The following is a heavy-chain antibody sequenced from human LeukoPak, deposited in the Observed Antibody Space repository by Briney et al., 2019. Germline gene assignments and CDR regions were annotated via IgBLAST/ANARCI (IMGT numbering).Heavy chain of an antibody. V-gene: IGHV3-30*04. Sequence: GGSLRLSCAASGFTFSSYAMHWVRQAPGKGLEWVAVISYDGSNKYYADSVKGRFTISRDNSKNTLYLQMNSLRAEDTAVYYCASDLYYYDSSGQTDPGTVDYWGQGTLVTVSS. D-gene: IGHD3-22*01. CDR1: GFTFSSYA. J-gene: IGHJ4*02. CDR3: ASDLYYYDSSGQTDPGTVDY. CDR2: ISYDGSNK.